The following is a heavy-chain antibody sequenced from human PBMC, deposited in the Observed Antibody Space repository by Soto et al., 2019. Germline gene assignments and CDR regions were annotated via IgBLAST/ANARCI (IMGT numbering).Heavy chain of an antibody. CDR2: IIPIFGTA. J-gene: IGHJ4*02. CDR3: ARGGTPIAY. V-gene: IGHV1-69*13. CDR1: GGTFSSYA. Sequence: SVKVSCKASGGTFSSYAISWVRQAPGQGLEWMGGIIPIFGTANYAQKFQGRVTITADESTSTAYMELSSLRFDDTAVYYCARGGTPIAYWGQGTLVTVSS. D-gene: IGHD3-16*01.